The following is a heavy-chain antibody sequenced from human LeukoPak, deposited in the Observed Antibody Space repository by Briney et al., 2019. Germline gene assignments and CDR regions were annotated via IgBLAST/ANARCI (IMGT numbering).Heavy chain of an antibody. J-gene: IGHJ4*02. CDR1: GYTLTSYA. V-gene: IGHV7-4-1*02. Sequence: ASVKVSCKASGYTLTSYAMNWVRQAPGQGLEWMGWSNTNTGNPTYAQGFTGRFVFSLDTSVSQAYLQISSLKAEDTAVYYCATDDYYYFLDYWGQGTLVTVSS. CDR3: ATDDYYYFLDY. CDR2: SNTNTGNP. D-gene: IGHD3-22*01.